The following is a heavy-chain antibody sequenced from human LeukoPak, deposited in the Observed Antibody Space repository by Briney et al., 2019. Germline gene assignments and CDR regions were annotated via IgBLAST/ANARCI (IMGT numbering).Heavy chain of an antibody. V-gene: IGHV3-23*01. CDR1: GFTFSSYA. CDR2: ISGSGGST. J-gene: IGHJ4*02. Sequence: GGSLRLSCAASGFTFSSYAMSWVRQAPGKGLEWVSAISGSGGSTYYADSVKGRFTISRDNSKNTLYLQMNSLRAEDTAVYYCAKDMGLVDMATAFDYWGQGTLVTVSS. CDR3: AKDMGLVDMATAFDY. D-gene: IGHD5-24*01.